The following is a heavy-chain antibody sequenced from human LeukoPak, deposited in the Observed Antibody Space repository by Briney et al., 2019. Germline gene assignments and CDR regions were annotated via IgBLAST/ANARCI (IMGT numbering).Heavy chain of an antibody. J-gene: IGHJ3*02. CDR3: ARASHGYNYNAAFDI. D-gene: IGHD5-24*01. Sequence: GGSLRLSCAASGFTVSSNYMSWVRQAPGKGLGWVSVIYSGGSTYYADSVKGRFTISRDNSKNTLYLQMNSLRAEDTAVYYCARASHGYNYNAAFDIWGQGTMVTVSS. V-gene: IGHV3-66*02. CDR1: GFTVSSNY. CDR2: IYSGGST.